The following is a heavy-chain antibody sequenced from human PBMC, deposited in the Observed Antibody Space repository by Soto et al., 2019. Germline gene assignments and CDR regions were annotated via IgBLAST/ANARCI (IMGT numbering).Heavy chain of an antibody. Sequence: SETLSLTCTVSGGSISSGGYYWSWIRQHPGKGLEWIGYIYYSGSTYYNPSLKGRVTISVDTSKKQFSLKLSSVTAADTAVYYCARGRSYDYVWGSYRYPLDYWGQGTLVTVST. CDR3: ARGRSYDYVWGSYRYPLDY. J-gene: IGHJ4*02. D-gene: IGHD3-16*02. V-gene: IGHV4-31*03. CDR2: IYYSGST. CDR1: GGSISSGGYY.